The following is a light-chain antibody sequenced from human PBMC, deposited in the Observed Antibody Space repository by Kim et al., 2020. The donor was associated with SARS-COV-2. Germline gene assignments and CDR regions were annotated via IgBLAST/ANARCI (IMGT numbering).Light chain of an antibody. CDR2: EVR. V-gene: IGLV2-18*02. Sequence: SVPLSFTGTSSDVGSYNRVSWYQQPPGTAPKLMIYEVRNRPSGVPDRFSGSKSGNTASLTISGLQAEDEADYYCSSYTSSSTVVFGGGTQLTVL. J-gene: IGLJ2*01. CDR3: SSYTSSSTVV. CDR1: SSDVGSYNR.